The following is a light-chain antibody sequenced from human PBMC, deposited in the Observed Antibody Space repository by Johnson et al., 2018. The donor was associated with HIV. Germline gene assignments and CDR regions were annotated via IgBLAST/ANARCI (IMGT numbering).Light chain of an antibody. CDR2: ENK. J-gene: IGLJ1*01. CDR3: ATWDRSLTIGGV. Sequence: QSVLTQPPSVSAAPGQRVTIYCSGSRSNTGRNYASWYQQLPGTAPKLLIYENKARPSGIPDRFSGSKSGTSATLGITGLQTGDEADYYCATWDRSLTIGGVFGTGTKVTVL. CDR1: RSNTGRNY. V-gene: IGLV1-51*01.